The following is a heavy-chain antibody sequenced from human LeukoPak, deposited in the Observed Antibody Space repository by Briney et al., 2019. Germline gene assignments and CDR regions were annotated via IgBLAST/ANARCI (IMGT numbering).Heavy chain of an antibody. V-gene: IGHV1-18*01. CDR2: ISTYNGNT. D-gene: IGHD3-10*01. Sequence: ASVKVSCKASGFTFTTYGISWVRQAPGQGLEWMGWISTYNGNTNTDYAQKLQGRVTMTTDTSTSTAYMELRSLRSDDTAVYYCARDRTPTYYYGSGSYGAPTVGYFDYWGQGTLVTVSS. CDR1: GFTFTTYG. J-gene: IGHJ4*02. CDR3: ARDRTPTYYYGSGSYGAPTVGYFDY.